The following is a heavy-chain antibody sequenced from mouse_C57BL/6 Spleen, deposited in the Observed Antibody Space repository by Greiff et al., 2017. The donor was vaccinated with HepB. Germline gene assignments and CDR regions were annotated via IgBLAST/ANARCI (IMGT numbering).Heavy chain of an antibody. CDR1: GYTFTSYW. Sequence: QVQLQQPGAELVKPGASVKMSCKASGYTFTSYWITWVKQRPGQGLEWIGDIYPGSGSTNYNEKFKSKATLTVDTSSSTAYMQLSSLTSEDSAVYYCAGFYYDYEAWFAYWGQGTLVTVSA. J-gene: IGHJ3*01. D-gene: IGHD2-4*01. CDR2: IYPGSGST. V-gene: IGHV1-55*01. CDR3: AGFYYDYEAWFAY.